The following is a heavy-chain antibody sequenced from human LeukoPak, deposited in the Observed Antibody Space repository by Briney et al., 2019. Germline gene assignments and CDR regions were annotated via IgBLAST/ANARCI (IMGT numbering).Heavy chain of an antibody. CDR2: ISSSSAYI. V-gene: IGHV3-21*01. D-gene: IGHD3-10*01. J-gene: IGHJ3*02. CDR3: ARERVLLWFGELDI. Sequence: GGSLRLSCAASGFTFSSYSMNWVRQAPGKGLEWVSSISSSSAYIYYADSMKGRFTISRDNAKSSLFLQMNSLRAEDTAVYYCARERVLLWFGELDIWGQGTMVTVSS. CDR1: GFTFSSYS.